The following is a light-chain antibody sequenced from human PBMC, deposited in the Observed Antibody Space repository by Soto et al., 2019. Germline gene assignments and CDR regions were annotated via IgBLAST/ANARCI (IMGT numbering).Light chain of an antibody. V-gene: IGKV1-39*01. Sequence: DIQLTQSPSSLSASVGDRVTIPCRASQSISSYLNWYQQKPGKAPKLLIYATFNLQSGVPSRFSGSGSGTDFTLTFRSLQPEDFATYYCQQSFTTPLTFGGGTKVDIK. CDR1: QSISSY. CDR3: QQSFTTPLT. CDR2: ATF. J-gene: IGKJ4*01.